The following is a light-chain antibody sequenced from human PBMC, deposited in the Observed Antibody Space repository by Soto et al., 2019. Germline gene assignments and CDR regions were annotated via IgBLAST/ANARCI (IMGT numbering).Light chain of an antibody. V-gene: IGKV3-20*01. J-gene: IGKJ5*01. CDR1: QSVSSSY. Sequence: EIVLTQSPATLSLSPGERATLSCRASQSVSSSYLAWYQQKPGQAPRLLIYAASSRATGIPDRFSGSGSGTDFTLTISRLEPEDCAVYYCQQYGSSPNTFGQGTRLEIK. CDR3: QQYGSSPNT. CDR2: AAS.